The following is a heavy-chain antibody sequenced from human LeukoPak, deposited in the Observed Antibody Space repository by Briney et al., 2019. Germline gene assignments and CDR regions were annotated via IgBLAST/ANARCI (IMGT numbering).Heavy chain of an antibody. V-gene: IGHV1-2*02. D-gene: IGHD6-6*01. CDR2: INPNSGGT. Sequence: ASVKVSCKASGYTFTGYYMHWVRQAPGQGLEWMGWINPNSGGTNYAQKFQGRVTMTRDTSISSAYMELSRLRSDDTAVYCCASSIAARLVPGPYYYYYMDVWGKGTTVTVSS. J-gene: IGHJ6*03. CDR1: GYTFTGYY. CDR3: ASSIAARLVPGPYYYYYMDV.